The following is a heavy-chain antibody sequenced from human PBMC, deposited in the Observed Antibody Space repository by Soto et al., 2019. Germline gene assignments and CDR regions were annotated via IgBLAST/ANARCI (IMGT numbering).Heavy chain of an antibody. CDR3: AKDRRDGDFMHILVVDF. Sequence: GGSLRLSCATSGFRLISYAMHWVLQAPGKGLEWVALMSYDESKKYYADSVKGRFTIPRDTSKNTLVLEMNNLRVEDTAVYYCAKDRRDGDFMHILVVDFWGQGALVTVSS. CDR2: MSYDESKK. J-gene: IGHJ4*02. CDR1: GFRLISYA. D-gene: IGHD2-15*01. V-gene: IGHV3-30*18.